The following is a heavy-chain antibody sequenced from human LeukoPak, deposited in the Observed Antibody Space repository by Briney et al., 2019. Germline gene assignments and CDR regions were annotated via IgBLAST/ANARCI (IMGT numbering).Heavy chain of an antibody. J-gene: IGHJ5*01. CDR2: IYNRGST. D-gene: IGHD5-18*01. CDR3: ARRDGYSYGDIWGDWFDS. V-gene: IGHV4-59*08. Sequence: SETLSLTCTVSGGSIRRYYWCWVRQPPGRGLEWIGYIYNRGSTKYNPPLARRGTISVDTSSNQFTLKLSSVTAADTAVYYCARRDGYSYGDIWGDWFDSWGQGTLVSVSS. CDR1: GGSIRRYY.